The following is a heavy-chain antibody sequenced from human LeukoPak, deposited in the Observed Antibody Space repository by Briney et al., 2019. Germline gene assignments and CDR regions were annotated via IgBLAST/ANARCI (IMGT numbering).Heavy chain of an antibody. CDR2: ISADNGYT. CDR3: ARDADYCSSLPFALDY. D-gene: IGHD6-6*01. CDR1: GYDFTSYG. Sequence: ASVKVSCKASGYDFTSYGISWVRQAPGQGLEWMGWISADNGYTIYAQKLQGRVTMTTRTSTSTAYMDLRSLRSDDTAVYYCARDADYCSSLPFALDYWGQGTLVTVSS. V-gene: IGHV1-18*01. J-gene: IGHJ4*02.